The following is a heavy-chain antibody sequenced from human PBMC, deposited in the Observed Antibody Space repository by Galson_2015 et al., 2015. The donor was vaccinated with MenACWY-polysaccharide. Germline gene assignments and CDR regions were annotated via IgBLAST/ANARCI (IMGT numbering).Heavy chain of an antibody. V-gene: IGHV3-23*01. CDR3: AKRMTTVGAFDI. J-gene: IGHJ3*02. Sequence: LRLSCAASGFTFSSCAMSWVRQAPGKGLEWVSGISGSGGTTYYADSVQGRFTISRDNSKNTLYLQMNSLRAEDTAVYYCAKRMTTVGAFDIWGHGTMVTVSS. CDR1: GFTFSSCA. CDR2: ISGSGGTT. D-gene: IGHD4-23*01.